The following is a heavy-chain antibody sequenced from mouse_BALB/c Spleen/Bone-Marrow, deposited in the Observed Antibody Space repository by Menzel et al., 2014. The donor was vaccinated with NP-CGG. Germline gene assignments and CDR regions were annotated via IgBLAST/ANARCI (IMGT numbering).Heavy chain of an antibody. D-gene: IGHD2-14*01. Sequence: VQLQQSGAELVKPGASVKLSCTASGFNIIDTYMHWVKQRPEQGLEWIGRIDPANGNTKYDPKFQGKATITADTSSNTAYLQLSSLTSEDTAVYYCANYRYGWYFDVWGAGTTVTVSS. CDR2: IDPANGNT. CDR3: ANYRYGWYFDV. J-gene: IGHJ1*01. CDR1: GFNIIDTY. V-gene: IGHV14-3*02.